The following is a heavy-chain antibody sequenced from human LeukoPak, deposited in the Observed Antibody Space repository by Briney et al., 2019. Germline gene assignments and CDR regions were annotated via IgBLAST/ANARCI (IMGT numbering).Heavy chain of an antibody. V-gene: IGHV4-39*07. CDR2: IYYSGST. CDR3: ARPNSSSWRYNWFDP. Sequence: PSETLSLTCTVSGGSISSSSYYWGWIRQPPGKGLEWIGSIYYSGSTYYNPSLKSRVTISVDTSKNQFSLKLSSVTAADTAVYYCARPNSSSWRYNWFDPWGQGTLVTVSS. CDR1: GGSISSSSYY. D-gene: IGHD6-13*01. J-gene: IGHJ5*02.